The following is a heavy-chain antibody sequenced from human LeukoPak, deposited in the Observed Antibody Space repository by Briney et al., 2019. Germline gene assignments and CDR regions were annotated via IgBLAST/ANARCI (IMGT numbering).Heavy chain of an antibody. CDR1: GFTFSTYW. V-gene: IGHV3-7*04. CDR3: ARFGYAYACDY. D-gene: IGHD5-18*01. J-gene: IGHJ4*02. Sequence: GGSLRLSCVAPGFTFSTYWMGWVRQAPGKGLEWLANINPGGSEKYYVDSVKGRFTISRDDAKNSLYLQVDSLRADDTAVYYCARFGYAYACDYWGQGTLVTVSS. CDR2: INPGGSEK.